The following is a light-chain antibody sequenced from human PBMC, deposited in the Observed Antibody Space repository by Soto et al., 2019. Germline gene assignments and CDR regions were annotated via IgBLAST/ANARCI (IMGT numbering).Light chain of an antibody. J-gene: IGKJ1*01. CDR3: QQRSNWPPFWT. V-gene: IGKV3-11*01. Sequence: EIVLTQSPATLSLSPGERATLSCRASQSVSSYLAWYQQKPGQAPRLLLYDASNRATGIPARFSGSGSGTDFTLTISSLEPEDFAVYYWQQRSNWPPFWTFGQGTKVEIK. CDR2: DAS. CDR1: QSVSSY.